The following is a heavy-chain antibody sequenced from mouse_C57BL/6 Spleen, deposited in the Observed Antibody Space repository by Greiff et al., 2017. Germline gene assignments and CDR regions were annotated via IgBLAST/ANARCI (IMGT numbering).Heavy chain of an antibody. CDR1: GYAFSSSW. J-gene: IGHJ3*01. V-gene: IGHV1-82*01. Sequence: VQLQQSGPELVKPGASVKISCKASGYAFSSSWMNWVKQRPGKGLEWIGRIYPGDGDTNYNGKFKGKATLTADKSSSTAYMQLSSLTSEDSAVYYCARGNYRNMADWGQGTLVTVSA. D-gene: IGHD2-14*01. CDR3: ARGNYRNMAD. CDR2: IYPGDGDT.